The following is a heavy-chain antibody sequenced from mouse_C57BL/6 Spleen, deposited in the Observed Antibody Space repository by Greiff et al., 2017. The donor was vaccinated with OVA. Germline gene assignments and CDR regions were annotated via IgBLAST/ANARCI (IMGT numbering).Heavy chain of an antibody. CDR3: SSPPHFYGSGYYAIDY. Sequence: EVTLQESGGGLVKPGGSLKLSCAASGFTFSDYGMHWVRQAPEKGLEWVAYISSGSSTIYYADPVKGRFTISRDNAKNTLFLQMTILRSEDTAMYYCSSPPHFYGSGYYAIDYWGPGTSVTVSS. D-gene: IGHD1-1*01. CDR2: ISSGSSTI. V-gene: IGHV5-17*01. CDR1: GFTFSDYG. J-gene: IGHJ4*01.